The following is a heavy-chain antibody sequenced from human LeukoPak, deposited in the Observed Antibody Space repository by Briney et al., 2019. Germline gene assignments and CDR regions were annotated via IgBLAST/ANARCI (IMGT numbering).Heavy chain of an antibody. CDR1: GYTFTVYY. CDR2: INPNSGGT. V-gene: IGHV1-2*02. D-gene: IGHD6-13*01. J-gene: IGHJ4*02. CDR3: ARGRIAAAGTYLY. Sequence: GASVKVSCKASGYTFTVYYMHWVRQAPGQGLEWMGWINPNSGGTNYAQKFQGRVTMTRDTSISTAYMELSRLRSDDTAVYYCARGRIAAAGTYLYWGQGTLVTVSS.